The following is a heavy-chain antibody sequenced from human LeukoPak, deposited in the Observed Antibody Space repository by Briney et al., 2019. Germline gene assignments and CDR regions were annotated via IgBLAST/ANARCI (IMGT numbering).Heavy chain of an antibody. CDR3: ARDPEAVSSTAFDY. Sequence: SETLSLTCAVYGGSFSGYYWSWIRQPPGKGLEWIGEINHSGSTNYNPSLKSRVTISVDTSKNQFSLKLSSVTAADTAVYYCARDPEAVSSTAFDYWGQGTLVTVSS. J-gene: IGHJ4*02. CDR1: GGSFSGYY. CDR2: INHSGST. V-gene: IGHV4-34*01. D-gene: IGHD2-2*01.